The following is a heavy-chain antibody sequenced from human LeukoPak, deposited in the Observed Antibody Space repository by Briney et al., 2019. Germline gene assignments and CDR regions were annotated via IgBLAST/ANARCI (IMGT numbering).Heavy chain of an antibody. CDR1: GGSISSDY. V-gene: IGHV4-59*01. J-gene: IGHJ5*02. CDR3: ARGFYSPHH. D-gene: IGHD4-11*01. CDR2: IYYSGST. Sequence: PSETLSLTCTVSGGSISSDYWSWIRQSPGKGLEWIGYIYYSGSTYYNPSLKSRVTISVDTSKNQFSLKLTSVTAADTAAYSCARGFYSPHHWGQGTLVTVSS.